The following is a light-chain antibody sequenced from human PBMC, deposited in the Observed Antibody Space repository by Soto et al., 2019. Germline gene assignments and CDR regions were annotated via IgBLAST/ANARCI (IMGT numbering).Light chain of an antibody. V-gene: IGLV2-14*01. J-gene: IGLJ1*01. CDR2: DVS. CDR1: SSDVGGHNY. Sequence: QSVLTQPASVSGSPGQSITISCTGTSSDVGGHNYVSWYQQHPGKAPKLMIYDVSNRPSGVSNRFSGSKSGNTASLTISGLQAEDEADYYCSSYTSSSTPRVFGTGTKLTVL. CDR3: SSYTSSSTPRV.